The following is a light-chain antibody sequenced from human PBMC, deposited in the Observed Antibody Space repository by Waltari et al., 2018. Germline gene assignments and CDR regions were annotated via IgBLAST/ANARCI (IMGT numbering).Light chain of an antibody. J-gene: IGLJ2*01. V-gene: IGLV3-1*01. Sequence: SYEVTQPPSVSVSPGQPASITCSGEELGKRSAAWYQQKPGQSPLLVISQDTQRPSRIPERFSGSNSGNPATLAISGTQALDEAVYFCQAWDSSIAVFGGGTKLTVL. CDR3: QAWDSSIAV. CDR2: QDT. CDR1: ELGKRS.